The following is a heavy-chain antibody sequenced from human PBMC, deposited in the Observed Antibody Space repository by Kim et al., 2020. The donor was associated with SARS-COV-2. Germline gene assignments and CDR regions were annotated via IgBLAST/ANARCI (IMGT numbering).Heavy chain of an antibody. Sequence: GGSLRLSCAASGFTFSNYYMSWIRQAPGKGLEWVSYISTSGSSTYYADSVKGRSTISSDNAKNSLFLQMNSLRAEATAVYYWARVDYGYDWGGYWGYYY. D-gene: IGHD3-16*01. CDR3: ARVDYGYDWGGYWGYYY. CDR1: GFTFSNYY. J-gene: IGHJ6*01. CDR2: ISTSGSST. V-gene: IGHV3-11*01.